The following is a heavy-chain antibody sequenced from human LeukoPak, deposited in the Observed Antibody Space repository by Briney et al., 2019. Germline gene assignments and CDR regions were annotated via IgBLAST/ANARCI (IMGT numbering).Heavy chain of an antibody. CDR2: IIPIFGTA. Sequence: ASVKVSCKASGGTFSSYAISWVRQAPGQGLEWMGGIIPIFGTANYAQKFQGRVTITTDESTSTAYMELSSLRSEDTAVYYCARDKFGGDGDYQEEYFQHWGQGTLVTVSS. CDR3: ARDKFGGDGDYQEEYFQH. CDR1: GGTFSSYA. V-gene: IGHV1-69*05. D-gene: IGHD4-17*01. J-gene: IGHJ1*01.